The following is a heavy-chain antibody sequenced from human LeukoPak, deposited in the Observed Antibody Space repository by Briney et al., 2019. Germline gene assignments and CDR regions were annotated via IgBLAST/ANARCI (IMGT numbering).Heavy chain of an antibody. CDR1: GFTFSSYG. J-gene: IGHJ4*02. CDR3: AKEGLQIPIDY. CDR2: ISYDGSNK. V-gene: IGHV3-30*18. D-gene: IGHD2-21*01. Sequence: PGGSLRLSCAASGFTFSSYGMHWVRQAPGKGLEWVAVISYDGSNKYYADSVKGRFTISRDNSKNTLYLQMNSLRAEDTAVYYCAKEGLQIPIDYWGQGTLVTVSP.